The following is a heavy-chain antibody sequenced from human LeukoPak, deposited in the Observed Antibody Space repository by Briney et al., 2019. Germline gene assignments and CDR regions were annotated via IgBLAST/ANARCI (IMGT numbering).Heavy chain of an antibody. CDR2: IYHSGST. D-gene: IGHD4-17*01. J-gene: IGHJ4*02. Sequence: PSETLSLTCAVSGYSISSGYYWGWIRQPPGKGLEWIGSIYHSGSTYYNPSLKSRVTISVDTSKNQFSLKLSSVTAADTTVYYCARLYGDYGYYFDYWGQGTLVTVPS. V-gene: IGHV4-38-2*01. CDR1: GYSISSGYY. CDR3: ARLYGDYGYYFDY.